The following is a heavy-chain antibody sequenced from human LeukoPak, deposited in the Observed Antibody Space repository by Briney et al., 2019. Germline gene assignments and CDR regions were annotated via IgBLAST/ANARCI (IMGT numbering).Heavy chain of an antibody. J-gene: IGHJ3*01. V-gene: IGHV4-4*07. CDR3: ARAHKYHFYDSSGAFDF. D-gene: IGHD3-22*01. CDR1: GDSINRYY. Sequence: PSETLSLTCTVSGDSINRYYWNWIRQPAGKGLEWIGRIYTTGITNYSPSLASRVSMSVDTSKNQISLKLTSVTAADTAVYHCARAHKYHFYDSSGAFDFWGQGKMVTVSS. CDR2: IYTTGIT.